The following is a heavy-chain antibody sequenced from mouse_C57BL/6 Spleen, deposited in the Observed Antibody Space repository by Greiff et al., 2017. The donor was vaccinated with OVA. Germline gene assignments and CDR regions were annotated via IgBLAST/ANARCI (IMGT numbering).Heavy chain of an antibody. V-gene: IGHV5-6*01. CDR1: GFTFSSYG. CDR3: ARQGGQYFDV. CDR2: ISSGGSYT. Sequence: EVQRVESGGDLVKPGGSLKLSCAASGFTFSSYGMSWVRQTPDKRLEWVATISSGGSYTYYPDSVKGRFTISRDNAKNTLYLQMSSLKSEDTAMYYCARQGGQYFDVWGTGTTVTVSS. J-gene: IGHJ1*03.